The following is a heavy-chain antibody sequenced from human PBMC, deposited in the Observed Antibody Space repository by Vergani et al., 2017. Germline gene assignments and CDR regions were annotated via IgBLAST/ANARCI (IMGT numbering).Heavy chain of an antibody. Sequence: QVQLQESGPGLVKPSETLSLTCAVSGFSIDNGYYWDWIRQPPGKGLEWIGSIYRTGRTHFNPSLKSRVTISVDTSNNHFSLRLYSLTAADTAVYYCARLSGIVYDIFSGTQYFFDFWGQGPLVTVSS. CDR1: GFSIDNGYY. J-gene: IGHJ4*02. D-gene: IGHD3-9*01. V-gene: IGHV4-38-2*01. CDR2: IYRTGRT. CDR3: ARLSGIVYDIFSGTQYFFDF.